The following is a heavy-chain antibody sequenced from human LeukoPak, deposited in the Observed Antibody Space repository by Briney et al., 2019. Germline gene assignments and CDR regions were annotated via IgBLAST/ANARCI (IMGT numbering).Heavy chain of an antibody. CDR1: GFTFSDYY. Sequence: PGGSLRLSCAASGFTFSDYYMSWIRQAPGKGLEWVSAISGSGGSTYYADSVKGRFTISRDNSKNTLYLQMNSLRAEDTAVYYCAKEDQDIVIVPAADWGQGTLVTVSS. CDR2: ISGSGGST. J-gene: IGHJ4*02. V-gene: IGHV3-23*01. CDR3: AKEDQDIVIVPAAD. D-gene: IGHD2-2*01.